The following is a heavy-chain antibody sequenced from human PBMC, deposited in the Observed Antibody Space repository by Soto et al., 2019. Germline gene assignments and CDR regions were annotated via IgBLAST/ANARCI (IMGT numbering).Heavy chain of an antibody. Sequence: GGSLRLSCAGPGFPFNNYNMKWVRQAPGEGLEWVSYISSSTSTIYYADSVKGRFTISRDNAKNSLYLQMNSLRAEDTAVYYCARDQYYYASGSYDDAFDIWGQGTMVTVSS. CDR3: ARDQYYYASGSYDDAFDI. D-gene: IGHD3-10*01. J-gene: IGHJ3*02. V-gene: IGHV3-48*01. CDR1: GFPFNNYN. CDR2: ISSSTSTI.